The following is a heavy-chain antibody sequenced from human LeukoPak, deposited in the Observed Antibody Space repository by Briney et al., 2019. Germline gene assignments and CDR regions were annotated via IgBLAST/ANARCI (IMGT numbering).Heavy chain of an antibody. CDR3: VYYYGSGSVEY. D-gene: IGHD3-10*01. V-gene: IGHV4-39*01. CDR1: SGSITSSNYC. J-gene: IGHJ4*02. Sequence: PSETLSLTCTVSSGSITSSNYCWGWIRQPPGKGLEWIGSFYYSGSTNYNPSLKSRVTISVDTSKNQFSLKLSSVTAADTAVYYCVYYYGSGSVEYWGQGTLVTVSS. CDR2: FYYSGST.